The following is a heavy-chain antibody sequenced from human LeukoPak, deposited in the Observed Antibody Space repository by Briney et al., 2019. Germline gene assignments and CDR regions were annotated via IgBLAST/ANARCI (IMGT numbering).Heavy chain of an antibody. D-gene: IGHD3-16*01. CDR2: ISYDGSNK. V-gene: IGHV3-30*04. CDR3: ARDPTFRILEGYFDY. Sequence: RGSLRLSCAASGFTFSSYAMHWVRQAPGKGLEWVAVISYDGSNKYYADSVKGRFTISRDNSKNTLYLQMNSLRAEDTAVYYCARDPTFRILEGYFDYWGQGTLVTVSS. CDR1: GFTFSSYA. J-gene: IGHJ4*02.